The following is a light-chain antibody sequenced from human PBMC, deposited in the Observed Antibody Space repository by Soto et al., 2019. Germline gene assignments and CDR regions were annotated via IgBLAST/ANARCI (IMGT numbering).Light chain of an antibody. V-gene: IGLV3-25*03. CDR3: QSADSSGTVV. CDR1: ALPKQY. CDR2: KGS. J-gene: IGLJ2*01. Sequence: SYELTQPPSVSVSPGQTARITCSGDALPKQYAYWYQQKPGQAPVMVIYKGSQRPTGIPERFSGSSSGTTVTLTIRGVQAEDEADYYCQSADSSGTVVFGGGTQLTVL.